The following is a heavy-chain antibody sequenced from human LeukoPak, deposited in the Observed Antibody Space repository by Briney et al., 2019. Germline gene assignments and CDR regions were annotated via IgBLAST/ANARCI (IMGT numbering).Heavy chain of an antibody. D-gene: IGHD2-15*01. CDR2: IYYSGST. J-gene: IGHJ3*02. CDR1: GGSINSSPYY. CDR3: ARSGCSGGSCYSQRGAFDI. Sequence: SETLSLTCTVSGGSINSSPYYWGWIRQPPGKGLEWIGNIYYSGSTYYNPSLKSRVTISIDTSKNQFSLKLSSVTAADTAVYYCARSGCSGGSCYSQRGAFDIWGQGTMVTVSS. V-gene: IGHV4-39*07.